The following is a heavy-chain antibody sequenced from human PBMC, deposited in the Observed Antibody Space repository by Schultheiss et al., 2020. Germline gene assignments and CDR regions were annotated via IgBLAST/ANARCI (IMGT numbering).Heavy chain of an antibody. CDR1: GFTFTTYA. J-gene: IGHJ6*02. CDR2: MSISGGDT. CDR3: ARDDATENDYFYGMDV. Sequence: GGSLRLSCAASGFTFTTYAMGWVRQAPGKGLEWVSGMSISGGDTFYADSVKGRYTISRDNSKNTLYLQMNSLRPEDTAVYYCARDDATENDYFYGMDVWGQGTTVTVSS. V-gene: IGHV3-23*01. D-gene: IGHD1-1*01.